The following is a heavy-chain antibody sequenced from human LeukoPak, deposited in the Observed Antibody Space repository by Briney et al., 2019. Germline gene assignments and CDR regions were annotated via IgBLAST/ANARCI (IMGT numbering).Heavy chain of an antibody. Sequence: GGSLRLSCAASGFTFSSYSMNWVRQAPGKGLEWASYISSSSSTIYYADSVKGRFTISRDNAKNSLYLQMNSLRAEDTAVYYCATHELEDAFDIWGQGTMVTVSS. V-gene: IGHV3-48*01. CDR1: GFTFSSYS. J-gene: IGHJ3*02. D-gene: IGHD3-10*01. CDR3: ATHELEDAFDI. CDR2: ISSSSSTI.